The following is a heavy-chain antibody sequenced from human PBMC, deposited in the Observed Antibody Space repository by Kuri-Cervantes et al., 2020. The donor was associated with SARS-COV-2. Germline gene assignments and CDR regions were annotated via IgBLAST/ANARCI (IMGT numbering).Heavy chain of an antibody. Sequence: SETLSLTCAVYGGSFSGYYWSWIRQPPGKGLEWIGGINHSGSTNYNPSLKSRVTISVDTSKNQFSLKLSSVTAADTAVYYCAKDLYYYEYYYDSSGYYPYYFDYWGQGTLVTVSS. D-gene: IGHD3-22*01. V-gene: IGHV4-34*01. CDR1: GGSFSGYY. CDR2: INHSGST. CDR3: AKDLYYYEYYYDSSGYYPYYFDY. J-gene: IGHJ4*02.